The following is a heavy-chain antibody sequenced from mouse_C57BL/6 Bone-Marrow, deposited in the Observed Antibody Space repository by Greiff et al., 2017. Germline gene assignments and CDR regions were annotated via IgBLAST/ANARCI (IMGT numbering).Heavy chain of an antibody. CDR2: IWWNDNK. CDR3: ARPNTVAGV. CDR1: GFSLSTSGMG. D-gene: IGHD1-1*01. V-gene: IGHV8-11*01. J-gene: IGHJ1*03. Sequence: QVTLKVSGPGILQPSQTLSLTCSFSGFSLSTSGMGVGWIHQPSGNGLEWLAHIWWNDNKYSNTALKSRLTISKDTSNNQVILQIASVDTAGTATYYCARPNTVAGVWGTGTTVTVSS.